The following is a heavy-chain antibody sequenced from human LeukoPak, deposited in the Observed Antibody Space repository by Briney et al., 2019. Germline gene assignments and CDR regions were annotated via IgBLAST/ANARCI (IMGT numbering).Heavy chain of an antibody. D-gene: IGHD1-1*01. CDR2: MYYSGST. CDR3: TRAVNVEYTGMDV. V-gene: IGHV4-59*11. J-gene: IGHJ6*02. Sequence: SETLSLTCTVSGGSISSHYWSWIRQPPGKGLEWIGYMYYSGSTNYNPSLKSRVTISVDTSKNRFSLRLSSVTAADLAVYYCTRAVNVEYTGMDVWGQGTTVTVSS. CDR1: GGSISSHY.